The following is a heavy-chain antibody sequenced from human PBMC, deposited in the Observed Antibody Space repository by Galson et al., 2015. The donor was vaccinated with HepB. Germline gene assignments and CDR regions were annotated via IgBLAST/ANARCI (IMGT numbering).Heavy chain of an antibody. V-gene: IGHV3-23*01. CDR3: APTGVYGSGDFDY. CDR1: GFTVSSNY. J-gene: IGHJ4*02. CDR2: SSSSGGST. Sequence: SLRLSCAASGFTVSSNYMSWVRQAPGKGLEWVSASSSSGGSTYYADSVKGRFTISRDNSRDTLYLQMNSLRAEDTAVYYCAPTGVYGSGDFDYWGQGTLVTVSS. D-gene: IGHD3-10*01.